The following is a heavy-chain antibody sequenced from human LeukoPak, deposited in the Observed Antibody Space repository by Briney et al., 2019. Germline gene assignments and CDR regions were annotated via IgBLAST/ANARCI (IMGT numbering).Heavy chain of an antibody. D-gene: IGHD5-24*01. J-gene: IGHJ4*02. V-gene: IGHV1-69*05. Sequence: SVKVSCKASGGTFSSYAISWVRQAPRQGLEWVVGIIPIFGTANYAQKFQGRVTITTDESTSTAYMELSSLRSEDTAVYYCARDRGVGIARITWSYFDYWGQGTLVTVSS. CDR3: ARDRGVGIARITWSYFDY. CDR1: GGTFSSYA. CDR2: IIPIFGTA.